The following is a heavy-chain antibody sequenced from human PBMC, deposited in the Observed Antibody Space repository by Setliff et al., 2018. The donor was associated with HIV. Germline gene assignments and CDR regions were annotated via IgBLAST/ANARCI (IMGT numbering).Heavy chain of an antibody. Sequence: SETLSLTCTVSDGSFSSDYWTWIRQTPGKGLEWIGEINQSGGINYNPSLKSRVTISIDTFKNQFSMKLYSVTAADTAAYYCATASGYDLLMGAFDIWGQGTMVTVSS. J-gene: IGHJ3*02. V-gene: IGHV4-34*01. CDR2: INQSGGI. CDR1: DGSFSSDY. D-gene: IGHD5-12*01. CDR3: ATASGYDLLMGAFDI.